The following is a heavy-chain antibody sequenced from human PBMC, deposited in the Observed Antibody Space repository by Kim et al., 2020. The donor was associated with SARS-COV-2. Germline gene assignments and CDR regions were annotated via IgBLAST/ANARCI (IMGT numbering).Heavy chain of an antibody. CDR3: ATGTYYYGSGSYSNFDY. D-gene: IGHD3-10*01. Sequence: FHGRVTMTEDTSTNTAYMELSSLRSEDTAVYYCATGTYYYGSGSYSNFDYWGQGTLVTVSS. J-gene: IGHJ4*02. V-gene: IGHV1-24*01.